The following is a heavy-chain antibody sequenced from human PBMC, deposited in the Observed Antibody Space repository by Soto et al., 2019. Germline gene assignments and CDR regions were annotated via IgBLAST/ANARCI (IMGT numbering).Heavy chain of an antibody. CDR2: IYYSGSPYYNPSLET. D-gene: IGHD4-17*01. V-gene: IGHV4-31*03. Sequence: QVQLQESGPGLVKPSQTLSLTCTVSGGSISSGGYYWSWVRQHPGKGLEWIGYIYYSGSPYYNPSLETYHNPSLKSRLTISVDTSKNQFSLKLSSVTAADTAVYYCARFATTTVTNLFDYWGQGTLVTVSS. CDR1: GGSISSGGYY. CDR3: ARFATTTVTNLFDY. J-gene: IGHJ4*02.